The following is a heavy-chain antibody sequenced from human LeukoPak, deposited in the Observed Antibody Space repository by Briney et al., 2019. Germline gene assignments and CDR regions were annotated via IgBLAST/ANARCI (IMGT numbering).Heavy chain of an antibody. CDR2: ASGSDTSN. J-gene: IGHJ4*02. D-gene: IGHD1-26*01. CDR1: RFTFSSYA. Sequence: QTGGYVTLNCAASRFTFSSYAMSWVRQAPGQGLEGGTGASGSDTSNLYAVYVKGPFTIYRDNSRNKMYIQMKSLNAEDTSVFSRAKDQRVSYQWELDYWGQGTLVSVCS. CDR3: AKDQRVSYQWELDY. V-gene: IGHV3-23*01.